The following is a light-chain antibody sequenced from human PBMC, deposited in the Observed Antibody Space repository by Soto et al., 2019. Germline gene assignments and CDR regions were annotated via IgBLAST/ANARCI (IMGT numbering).Light chain of an antibody. V-gene: IGKV1-39*01. CDR1: QSIRNY. Sequence: DIQMTQSPSSLSASVGDRVTISCRASQSIRNYVSWYQQKPGTAPKLLIRAASTLQSGVPSRFSGSRSATDFTLTISSLQIEDFATYFCQQTDSTPQTVGHGPNVEI. CDR3: QQTDSTPQT. CDR2: AAS. J-gene: IGKJ1*01.